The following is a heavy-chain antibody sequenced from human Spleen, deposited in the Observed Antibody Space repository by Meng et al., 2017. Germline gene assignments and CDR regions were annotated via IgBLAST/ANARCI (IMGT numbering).Heavy chain of an antibody. Sequence: GESLKISCAASGFIFSNYAMSWVRQAPGKGLEWVSSISSSSSYIYYADSVKGRFTISRDNAKNSLYLQVNSLRAEDTAVYYCARDPFSCSRTSCYGRTFDVWGQGTMVTVSS. D-gene: IGHD2-2*01. CDR2: ISSSSSYI. CDR3: ARDPFSCSRTSCYGRTFDV. CDR1: GFIFSNYA. J-gene: IGHJ3*01. V-gene: IGHV3-21*04.